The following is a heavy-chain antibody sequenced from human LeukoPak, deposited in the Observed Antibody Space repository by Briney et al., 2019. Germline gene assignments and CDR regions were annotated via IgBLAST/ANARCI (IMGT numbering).Heavy chain of an antibody. CDR3: VGTSYGNWFDP. V-gene: IGHV4-34*01. J-gene: IGHJ5*02. CDR1: GGSFSGYY. D-gene: IGHD4-17*01. Sequence: PSETLSLTCAVYGGSFSGYYWSWIRQPPGKGLEWIGEINHSGSTNYNPSLKSRVTISVDTSKNQFSLKLSSVTAADTAVYYCVGTSYGNWFDPWGQGTLVTVSS. CDR2: INHSGST.